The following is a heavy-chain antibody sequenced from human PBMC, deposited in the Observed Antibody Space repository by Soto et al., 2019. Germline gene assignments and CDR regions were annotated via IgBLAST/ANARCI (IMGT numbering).Heavy chain of an antibody. Sequence: PSETLSLTCTVSGDSISTGGYYWSWIRQRPGKGLEWLGYIDYTGNTYYNPPLKSRVAISVATSKNQFSLRLSSVTAADPAVYYCARTRLDIVLIPAAIELDPWGQGTPVTVSS. J-gene: IGHJ5*02. CDR2: IDYTGNT. CDR3: ARTRLDIVLIPAAIELDP. V-gene: IGHV4-31*03. D-gene: IGHD2-2*02. CDR1: GDSISTGGYY.